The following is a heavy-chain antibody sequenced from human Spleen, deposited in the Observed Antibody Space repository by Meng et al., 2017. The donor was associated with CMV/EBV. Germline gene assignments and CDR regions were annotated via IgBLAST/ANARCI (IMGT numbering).Heavy chain of an antibody. CDR3: ASLGQLTYFDF. CDR1: GGSFSGYY. J-gene: IGHJ4*02. CDR2: INHSGST. D-gene: IGHD2-2*01. Sequence: SETLSLTCAVYGGSFSGYYWSWIRQPPGKGLEWIGEINHSGSTNYNPSLKSRVTISVDTSKNQFSLKLSSVTAADTAVYYCASLGQLTYFDFWGQGTLVTVSS. V-gene: IGHV4-34*01.